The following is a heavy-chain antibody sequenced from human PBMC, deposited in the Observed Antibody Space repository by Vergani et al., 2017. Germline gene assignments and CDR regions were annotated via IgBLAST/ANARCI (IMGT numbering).Heavy chain of an antibody. Sequence: EVQLLESGGGLVQPGGSLRLSCAASGFTFSSYAMSWVRQAPGKGLEWVSAISGSGGSTYYADPVKGRFTISRDNSTNTLYLQMNSLRAEDTAVYYCARGLKVGIGLMVYAVDYWGQGTLVTVSS. J-gene: IGHJ4*02. CDR2: ISGSGGST. CDR1: GFTFSSYA. CDR3: ARGLKVGIGLMVYAVDY. V-gene: IGHV3-23*01. D-gene: IGHD2-8*01.